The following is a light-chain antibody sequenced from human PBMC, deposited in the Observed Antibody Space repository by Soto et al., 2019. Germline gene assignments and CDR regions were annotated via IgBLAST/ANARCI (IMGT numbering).Light chain of an antibody. Sequence: QSVLTQPPSVSEAPGQRVTISCTGGSPNIGAGYEAHWYQQVPGTAPKPLIYENNNRPSGVPDRFSGSKSGTSASLAITGLQAEDEAEYYCQSYDSSLSGYVFGTGTKLTVL. CDR3: QSYDSSLSGYV. J-gene: IGLJ1*01. CDR2: ENN. V-gene: IGLV1-40*01. CDR1: SPNIGAGYE.